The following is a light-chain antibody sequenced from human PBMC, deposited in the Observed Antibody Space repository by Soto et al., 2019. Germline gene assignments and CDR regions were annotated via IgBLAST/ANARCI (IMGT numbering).Light chain of an antibody. V-gene: IGLV2-11*01. CDR1: SSDVGYYHF. Sequence: QSVVTQPRSVSGSPGQSVTISCTGTSSDVGYYHFVSWYQQHPGKGPKLIIYEDTERPSGVPQRFSASKSGNTAFLTISGLQVEDEADYFCYSYAGSYVWLFGGGTKLTVL. CDR2: EDT. J-gene: IGLJ3*02. CDR3: YSYAGSYVWL.